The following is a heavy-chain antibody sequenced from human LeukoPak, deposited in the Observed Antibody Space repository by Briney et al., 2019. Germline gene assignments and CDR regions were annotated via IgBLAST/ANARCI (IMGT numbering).Heavy chain of an antibody. J-gene: IGHJ4*02. D-gene: IGHD6-25*01. CDR1: GFTFSTYA. CDR3: AKDWGMADQRLRIDS. CDR2: ISCSGVGT. Sequence: GGSLRLSCTASGFTFSTYAMNWGRQAPGKGLEWVSCISCSGVGTYYADSVKSRVTISRDNSNNTRYRQMNRHGAEDPAVYYCAKDWGMADQRLRIDSWGQGTLVTVSS. V-gene: IGHV3-23*01.